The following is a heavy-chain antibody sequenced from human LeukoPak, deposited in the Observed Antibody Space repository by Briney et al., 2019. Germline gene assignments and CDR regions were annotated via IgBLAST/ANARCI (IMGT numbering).Heavy chain of an antibody. D-gene: IGHD3-22*01. CDR1: GASISSGSNY. V-gene: IGHV4-39*07. CDR2: IYSSGST. Sequence: SETLSLTCSVSGASISSGSNYWGWIRQPPGKTLEWIGSIYSSGSTYYNPSLKSRVIIIIDTPKNHFSLTLSSVTAADTAVYYCARSTYYYDSSPDYWGEGTLVTVSS. J-gene: IGHJ4*02. CDR3: ARSTYYYDSSPDY.